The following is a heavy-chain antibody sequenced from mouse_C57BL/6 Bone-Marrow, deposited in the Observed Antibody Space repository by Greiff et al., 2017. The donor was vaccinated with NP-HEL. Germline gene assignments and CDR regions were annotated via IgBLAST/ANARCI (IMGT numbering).Heavy chain of an antibody. J-gene: IGHJ2*01. Sequence: QVQLQQPGAELVMPGASVKLSCKASGYTFTSYWMHWVKQRPGQDLEWIGEIDPSDSYTNYNQKFKGKSTLTVDKSSSTAYMQLSSLTSEDSAVYYCARRGTTAYYFDYWGQGTTLTVSS. V-gene: IGHV1-69*01. D-gene: IGHD1-2*01. CDR2: IDPSDSYT. CDR1: GYTFTSYW. CDR3: ARRGTTAYYFDY.